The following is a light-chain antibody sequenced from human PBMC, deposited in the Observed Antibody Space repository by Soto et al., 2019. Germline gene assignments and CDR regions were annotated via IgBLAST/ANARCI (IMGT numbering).Light chain of an antibody. CDR2: DAS. J-gene: IGKJ1*01. CDR1: QSISSY. CDR3: QQRSKWPRT. Sequence: EIMLTQSPATLSLSPGERATLSCRASQSISSYLAWYQQKPGQAPRLLIYDASNRAPGIPARFSGSGSGTDFTLTISSLEPEDFAVYYCQQRSKWPRTFGQGTKVEIK. V-gene: IGKV3-11*01.